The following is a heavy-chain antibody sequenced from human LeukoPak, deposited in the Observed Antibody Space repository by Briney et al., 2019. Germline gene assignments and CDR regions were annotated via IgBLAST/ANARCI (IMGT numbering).Heavy chain of an antibody. D-gene: IGHD1-26*01. CDR3: AREGRWDMKYYFDF. V-gene: IGHV4-59*11. CDR2: IYHTGST. J-gene: IGHJ4*02. Sequence: PSETLSLTCNVSGGSLSSHYWSWVRQSPEKGLEWIGQIYHTGSTHYNPSLRSRFAISVDTSKNKLCLNVKSVTAADTAVYYCAREGRWDMKYYFDFWGQGTLVIVSS. CDR1: GGSLSSHY.